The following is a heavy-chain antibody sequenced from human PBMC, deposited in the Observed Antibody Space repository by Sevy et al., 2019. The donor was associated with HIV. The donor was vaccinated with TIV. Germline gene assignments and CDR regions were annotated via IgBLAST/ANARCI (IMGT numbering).Heavy chain of an antibody. J-gene: IGHJ4*02. D-gene: IGHD6-6*01. CDR2: MNPNSGDT. CDR3: ARKLPLLFISSSRPFDY. CDR1: GYTFTNYD. V-gene: IGHV1-8*01. Sequence: ASVKVSCKASGYTFTNYDIAWVRQDTGQGLEWMGWMNPNSGDTGYAQKFQGRLTMTRNTSINTDYMELSRLRSEDTSVYYCARKLPLLFISSSRPFDYWGQGALGTVSS.